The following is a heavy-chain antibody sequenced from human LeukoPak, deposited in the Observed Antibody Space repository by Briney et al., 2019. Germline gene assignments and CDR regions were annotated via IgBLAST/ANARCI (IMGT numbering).Heavy chain of an antibody. V-gene: IGHV4-38-2*02. D-gene: IGHD1-7*01. CDR3: ARGSITGTTEIFY. CDR1: GHSISSGYY. CDR2: ISQSGST. Sequence: SETLSLTCSVSGHSISSGYYWGWVRQPPGKGLEWIGSISQSGSTYYSPSLRSRVTISVDTSKSQISLKLSFVTAADTAVYYCARGSITGTTEIFYWGQGTLVTVSS. J-gene: IGHJ4*02.